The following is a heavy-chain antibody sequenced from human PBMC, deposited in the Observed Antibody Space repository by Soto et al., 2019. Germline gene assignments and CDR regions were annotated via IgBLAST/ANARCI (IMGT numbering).Heavy chain of an antibody. CDR2: FYWDEDK. Sequence: GATLGNPAQTLTLTCTFSGFSLSTSGVGVGWIRQPPGKALEWLALFYWDEDKRYSPSLKSRLTITKDTSKNQVVLTMTNMDPVDTATYYCAHRQRTVYFDYWGQGTLVTVSS. CDR1: GFSLSTSGVG. D-gene: IGHD4-17*01. J-gene: IGHJ4*02. V-gene: IGHV2-5*02. CDR3: AHRQRTVYFDY.